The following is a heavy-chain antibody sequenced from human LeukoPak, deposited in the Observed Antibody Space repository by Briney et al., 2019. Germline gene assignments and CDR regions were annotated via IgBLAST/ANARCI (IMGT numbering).Heavy chain of an antibody. D-gene: IGHD3-16*01. CDR1: GGSVSSGSYY. Sequence: SETLSLTCNVSGGSVSSGSYYWSWIRQPPGKGLEWIGYIYYSGSTYYNPSLKSRVTISVDTSKNQFSLKLSSVTAADTAVYYCAREVRPDYVWGNLGAFDIWGQGTMVTVSS. V-gene: IGHV4-30-4*01. CDR2: IYYSGST. J-gene: IGHJ3*02. CDR3: AREVRPDYVWGNLGAFDI.